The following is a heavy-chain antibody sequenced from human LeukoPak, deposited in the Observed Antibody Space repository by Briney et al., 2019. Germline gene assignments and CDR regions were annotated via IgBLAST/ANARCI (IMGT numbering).Heavy chain of an antibody. Sequence: ASVKVSCKASGGTFSSYAISWVRQAPGQGLEWMGIINPSGGSTSYAQKFQGRVTMTRDTSTSTVYMELSSLRSEDTAVYYCAMGIFDYWGQGTLVTVSS. CDR1: GGTFSSYA. D-gene: IGHD7-27*01. CDR2: INPSGGST. CDR3: AMGIFDY. J-gene: IGHJ4*02. V-gene: IGHV1-46*03.